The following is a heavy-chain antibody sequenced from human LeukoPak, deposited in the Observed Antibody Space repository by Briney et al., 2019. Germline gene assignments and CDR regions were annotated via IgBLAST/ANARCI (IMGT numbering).Heavy chain of an antibody. J-gene: IGHJ6*02. Sequence: SETLSLTCTGSGGSINGYYWNWIRQPPGKGLEWIGYIYFSGSTNYNPSLQSRVTISVDTSKNQFSLKLNSVTAADTAVYFCARGEALRQNYGMDVWGQGTTVTVSS. CDR1: GGSINGYY. CDR2: IYFSGST. CDR3: ARGEALRQNYGMDV. V-gene: IGHV4-59*01.